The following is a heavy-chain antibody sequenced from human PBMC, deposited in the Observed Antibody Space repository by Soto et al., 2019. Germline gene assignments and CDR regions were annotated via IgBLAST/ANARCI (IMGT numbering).Heavy chain of an antibody. Sequence: EVQLLESGGGLVRPGESLRLSCEGSILTFQTYAITWVRQAPGKWLEWLSAINVGGTNIKYADSGKGRFTISRDNSKNTLYLRMNSLRAEDTAIYYCAKDPNGDYIGAFDSWGQGTLVTVSS. V-gene: IGHV3-23*01. CDR1: ILTFQTYA. CDR3: AKDPNGDYIGAFDS. J-gene: IGHJ4*02. CDR2: INVGGTNI. D-gene: IGHD4-17*01.